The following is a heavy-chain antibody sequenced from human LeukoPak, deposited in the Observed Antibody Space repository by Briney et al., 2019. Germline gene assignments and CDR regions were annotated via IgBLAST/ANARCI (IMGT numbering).Heavy chain of an antibody. D-gene: IGHD3-10*01. CDR3: ARDTRGYFDY. V-gene: IGHV3-23*01. J-gene: IGHJ4*02. CDR2: ISGSGDST. Sequence: GGSLRLSCAASGFTFNTYAMSWVRQAPGKGLEWVSVISGSGDSTYYADSVKGRFTISRDNSKNTLYLQMNSLRAEDTAVYYCARDTRGYFDYWGQGTLVTVSS. CDR1: GFTFNTYA.